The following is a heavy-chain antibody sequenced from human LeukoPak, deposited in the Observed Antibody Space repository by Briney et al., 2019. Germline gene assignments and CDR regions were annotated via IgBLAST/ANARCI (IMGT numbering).Heavy chain of an antibody. D-gene: IGHD1-26*01. CDR2: ISYDGSNK. CDR3: AKAQSLAGSYCVGASDY. J-gene: IGHJ4*02. Sequence: PGRSLRLSCAASGFTFSSYGMHWVRQAPGKGLEWVAVISYDGSNKYYADSVKGRFTISRDNSKNTLYLQMNSLRAEDTAVYYCAKAQSLAGSYCVGASDYWGQGTLVTVSS. CDR1: GFTFSSYG. V-gene: IGHV3-30*18.